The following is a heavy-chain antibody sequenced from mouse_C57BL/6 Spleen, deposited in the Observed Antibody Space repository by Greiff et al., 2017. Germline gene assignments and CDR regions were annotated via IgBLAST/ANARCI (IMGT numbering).Heavy chain of an antibody. CDR1: GYSITSGYY. Sequence: EVQLVESGPGLVKPSQSLSLTCSVTGYSITSGYYWNWIRQFPGNKLECVGYISYDGSNNYNPSLKNRIAITRDTSKNQFFLKLNSVTTEDTATEYCANGYYDPWFAYWGQGTMVTVSA. D-gene: IGHD2-3*01. J-gene: IGHJ3*01. V-gene: IGHV3-6*01. CDR3: ANGYYDPWFAY. CDR2: ISYDGSN.